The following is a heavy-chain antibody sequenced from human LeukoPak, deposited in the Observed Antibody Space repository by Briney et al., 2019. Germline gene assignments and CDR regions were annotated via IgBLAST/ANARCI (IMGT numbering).Heavy chain of an antibody. Sequence: GGSLRLSCAASGFTFSSYWMSWVRQAPGKGLEWVANIKQDGSEKYYVDSVKGRFTISRDNAKNSLYLQMNSLRAQDTAVYYCARDQTRYYDFWSGYDDAFDIWGQGTMVTVSS. CDR1: GFTFSSYW. D-gene: IGHD3-3*01. J-gene: IGHJ3*02. CDR2: IKQDGSEK. V-gene: IGHV3-7*01. CDR3: ARDQTRYYDFWSGYDDAFDI.